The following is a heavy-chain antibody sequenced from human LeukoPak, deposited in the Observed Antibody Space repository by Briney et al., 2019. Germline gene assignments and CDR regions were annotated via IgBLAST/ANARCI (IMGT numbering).Heavy chain of an antibody. CDR2: SRRSSGST. D-gene: IGHD3-9*01. Sequence: GGSLRLSGTPTRFIYRSYALTWVLETSRKGLKCVTASRRSSGSTYYANTVKGRFTISRDNSKNSQDLQTNSLTAEDTAVYYCAKVSEIRYFDWPLDYWGQGTLVTVSS. J-gene: IGHJ4*02. CDR3: AKVSEIRYFDWPLDY. CDR1: RFIYRSYA. V-gene: IGHV3-23*01.